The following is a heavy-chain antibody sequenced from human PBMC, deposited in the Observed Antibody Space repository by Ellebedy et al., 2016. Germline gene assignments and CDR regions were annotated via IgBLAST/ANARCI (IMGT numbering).Heavy chain of an antibody. Sequence: GSLRLSXTVSGGSISSYYWSWIRQPPGKGLEWIGYIYYSGSTKYNPSLKSRVTISLDTSKNQFSLKVSSVTAADTAVYYCARDVRGYNTVSRFDSWGQGTLVTVSS. CDR1: GGSISSYY. CDR2: IYYSGST. J-gene: IGHJ5*01. CDR3: ARDVRGYNTVSRFDS. V-gene: IGHV4-59*01. D-gene: IGHD5-18*01.